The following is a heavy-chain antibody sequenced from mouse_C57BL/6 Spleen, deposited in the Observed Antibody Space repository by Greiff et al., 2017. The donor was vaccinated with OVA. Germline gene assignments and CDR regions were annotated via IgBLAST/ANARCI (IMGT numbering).Heavy chain of an antibody. J-gene: IGHJ3*01. Sequence: QVQLKQPGAELVKPGASVKVSCKASGYTFTSYWMHWVKQRPGQGLEWIGRIHPSDSDTNYNQQFKGKATLTVDKSSSTAYMKLSSLTSEDSAVYYCAIENYYGPVFAYWGQGTLVTVSA. D-gene: IGHD2-1*01. V-gene: IGHV1-74*01. CDR3: AIENYYGPVFAY. CDR2: IHPSDSDT. CDR1: GYTFTSYW.